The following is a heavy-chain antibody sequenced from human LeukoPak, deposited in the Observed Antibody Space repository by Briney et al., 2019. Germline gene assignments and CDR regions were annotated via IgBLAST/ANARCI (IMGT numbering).Heavy chain of an antibody. D-gene: IGHD2-2*02. J-gene: IGHJ4*02. CDR1: GVAFSDYA. Sequence: GSLRLSCAASGVAFSDYAMNWVRQAPGKGLEWVSGISGSGSTTKYADSVKGRFTVSRDNSKNTLYLQMNSVRAEDTALYYCAKRYCNSPSCYIDYWGQGTLVTVSS. CDR2: ISGSGSTT. V-gene: IGHV3-23*01. CDR3: AKRYCNSPSCYIDY.